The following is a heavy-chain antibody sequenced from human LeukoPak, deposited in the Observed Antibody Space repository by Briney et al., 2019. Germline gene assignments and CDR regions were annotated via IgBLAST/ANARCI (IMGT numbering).Heavy chain of an antibody. V-gene: IGHV3-9*01. J-gene: IGHJ6*02. CDR2: ISWNSGSI. Sequence: SGISWNSGSIGYADSVKGRFTISRDNAKNSLYLQMNSLRAEDTALYYCAKQGYYYYGMDVWGQGTTVTVSS. CDR3: AKQGYYYYGMDV.